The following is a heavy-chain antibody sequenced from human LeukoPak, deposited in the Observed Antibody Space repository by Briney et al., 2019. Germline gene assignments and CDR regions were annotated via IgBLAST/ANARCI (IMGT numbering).Heavy chain of an antibody. CDR3: ARVIAAKGGYFDY. CDR1: GYTFTSYG. CDR2: INPSGGST. Sequence: VASVKVSCKASGYTFTSYGTSWVRQAPGQGLEWMGIINPSGGSTSYAQKFQGRVTMTRDMSTSTVYMELSSLRSEDTAVYYCARVIAAKGGYFDYWGQGTLVTVSS. D-gene: IGHD6-13*01. V-gene: IGHV1-46*01. J-gene: IGHJ4*02.